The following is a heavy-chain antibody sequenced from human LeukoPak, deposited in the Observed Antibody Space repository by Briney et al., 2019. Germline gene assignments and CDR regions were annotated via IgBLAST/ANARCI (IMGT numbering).Heavy chain of an antibody. CDR2: ISAYNGNT. D-gene: IGHD2-2*01. CDR3: ARVDPLVVVPAAPDY. J-gene: IGHJ4*02. V-gene: IGHV1-18*04. Sequence: ASVKVSCKASGYTFTSYYMHWVRQAPGQGLEWMGWISAYNGNTNYAQKLQGRVTMTTDTSTSAAYMELRSLRSDDTAVYYCARVDPLVVVPAAPDYWGQGTLVTVSS. CDR1: GYTFTSYY.